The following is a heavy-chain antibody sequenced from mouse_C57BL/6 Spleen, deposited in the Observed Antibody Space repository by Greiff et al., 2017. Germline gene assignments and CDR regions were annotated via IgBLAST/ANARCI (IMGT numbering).Heavy chain of an antibody. D-gene: IGHD4-1*02. CDR3: ARSLNWEGAWFAY. Sequence: VQGVESGPELVKPGASVKISCKASGYAFSSSWMNWVKQRPGKGLEWIGRIYPGDGDTNYNGKFKGKATLTADKSSSTAYMQLSSLTSEDSAVYFCARSLNWEGAWFAYWGQGTLVTVSA. CDR2: IYPGDGDT. J-gene: IGHJ3*01. V-gene: IGHV1-82*01. CDR1: GYAFSSSW.